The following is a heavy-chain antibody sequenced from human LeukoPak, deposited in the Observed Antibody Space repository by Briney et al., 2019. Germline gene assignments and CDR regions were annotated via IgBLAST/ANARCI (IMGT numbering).Heavy chain of an antibody. V-gene: IGHV1-46*01. CDR2: INPSGGST. CDR3: ARVPTNYDFWSGTGWFDP. Sequence: GASVKVSCKASGYTFTNYYIHWVRQAPGQGLEWMGIINPSGGSTSYAQKFQGTIIMTRDMSTSTVYMELNSLKFEDTAVYYCARVPTNYDFWSGTGWFDPWGQGTLVTVSS. CDR1: GYTFTNYY. D-gene: IGHD3-3*01. J-gene: IGHJ5*02.